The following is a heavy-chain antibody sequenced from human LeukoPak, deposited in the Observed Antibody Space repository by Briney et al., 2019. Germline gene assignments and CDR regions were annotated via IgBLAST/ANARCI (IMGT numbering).Heavy chain of an antibody. Sequence: PGGSLRLSCAASGFTFSDAWMSWVRHIPGKGLEWAGRIKSKTYGGTEDYPAPVKGRFTISRDDSKNILYLQMDSLKTEDTGVYHCTTHNLQYYYDYWGQGTLVTVSS. CDR2: IKSKTYGGTE. V-gene: IGHV3-15*01. J-gene: IGHJ4*02. D-gene: IGHD5-24*01. CDR3: TTHNLQYYYDY. CDR1: GFTFSDAW.